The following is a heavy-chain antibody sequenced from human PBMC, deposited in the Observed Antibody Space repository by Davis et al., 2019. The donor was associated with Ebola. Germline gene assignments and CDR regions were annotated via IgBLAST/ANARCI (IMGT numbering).Heavy chain of an antibody. Sequence: PGGSLRPSCAASGFTSSSYAMSWVRQAPGKGLEWVSAISGSGGSTYYADSVKGRFTISRDNSKNTLYLQMNSLRAEDTAVYYCAKDVIAARPYYFDYWGQGTLVTVSS. D-gene: IGHD6-6*01. CDR1: GFTSSSYA. V-gene: IGHV3-23*01. J-gene: IGHJ4*02. CDR2: ISGSGGST. CDR3: AKDVIAARPYYFDY.